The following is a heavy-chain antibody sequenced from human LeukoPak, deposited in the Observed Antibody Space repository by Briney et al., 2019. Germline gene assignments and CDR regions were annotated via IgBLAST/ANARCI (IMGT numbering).Heavy chain of an antibody. J-gene: IGHJ2*01. CDR1: GFTFSSYC. V-gene: IGHV3-74*01. CDR3: ARVSWYLDL. Sequence: PGGSLRLSCAASGFTFSSYCMHWVRQAPGKGLVWVSRVNSGGSSTSYADSVKGRFTISRDNSKNTLYLEMNSLRAEDTAVYYCARVSWYLDLWGRGTLVTVSS. CDR2: VNSGGSST.